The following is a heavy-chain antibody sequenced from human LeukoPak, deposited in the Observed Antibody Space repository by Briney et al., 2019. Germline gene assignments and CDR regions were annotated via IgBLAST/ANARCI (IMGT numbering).Heavy chain of an antibody. D-gene: IGHD2-21*01. CDR1: GYTFTSYG. J-gene: IGHJ6*03. Sequence: GASVKVSCKASGYTFTSYGISWVRQAPGQGLEWMGWISAYNGNTNYAQKLQGRVTMTTDTSTSTAYMELRSLRSDDTAVYYCAREGGFSQLAYCGGDCPSDYYYMDVWGKGTTVTVSS. CDR3: AREGGFSQLAYCGGDCPSDYYYMDV. V-gene: IGHV1-18*01. CDR2: ISAYNGNT.